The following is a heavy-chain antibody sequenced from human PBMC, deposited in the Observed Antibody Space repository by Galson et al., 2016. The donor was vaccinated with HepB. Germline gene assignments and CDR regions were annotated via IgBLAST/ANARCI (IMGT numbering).Heavy chain of an antibody. J-gene: IGHJ4*02. Sequence: SVKVSCKASGGTFSNYAIGWVRQVPRQGLEWMGRIIPILGIDNYAHSFQGRVTITADASTSTVYMELSSLTSEDTATYFCVRESEWPLPPPFDFWGQGTLVTVSS. CDR3: VRESEWPLPPPFDF. CDR1: GGTFSNYA. CDR2: IIPILGID. D-gene: IGHD3-3*01. V-gene: IGHV1-69*04.